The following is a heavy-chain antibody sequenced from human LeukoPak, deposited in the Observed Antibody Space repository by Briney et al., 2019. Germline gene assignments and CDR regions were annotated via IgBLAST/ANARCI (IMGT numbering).Heavy chain of an antibody. D-gene: IGHD2-2*02. V-gene: IGHV3-15*01. Sequence: PGGSLRLSCAASGFTYSNAWMSWVRQAPGKGLEWVGRIKSKTDGGTTDYAAPVKGRFTISRDDSKNTLYLQMNSLKTEDTAVYYCTTEPRYCSSTSCYTDFDYWGQGTLVTVSS. J-gene: IGHJ4*01. CDR3: TTEPRYCSSTSCYTDFDY. CDR2: IKSKTDGGTT. CDR1: GFTYSNAW.